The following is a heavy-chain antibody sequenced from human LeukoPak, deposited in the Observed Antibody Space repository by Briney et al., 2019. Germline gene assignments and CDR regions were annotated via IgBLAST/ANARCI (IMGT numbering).Heavy chain of an antibody. Sequence: PSETLSLTCTVSGGSISSYYWSWIRQPPGKGLEWIGYIYYSGSTNYNPSLKSRVTISVDTSKNQFSLKLSSVTAADTAVYYCARHLSNGMFDYWGQGNLVTVSS. CDR1: GGSISSYY. J-gene: IGHJ4*02. CDR3: ARHLSNGMFDY. CDR2: IYYSGST. D-gene: IGHD2/OR15-2a*01. V-gene: IGHV4-59*01.